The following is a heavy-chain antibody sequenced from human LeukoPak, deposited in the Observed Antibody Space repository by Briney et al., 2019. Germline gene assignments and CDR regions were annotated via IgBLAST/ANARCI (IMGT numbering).Heavy chain of an antibody. CDR3: ARGGAARPDY. J-gene: IGHJ4*02. CDR1: GFSFSSYW. CDR2: INSDGRST. Sequence: GGSLRLSCAASGFSFSSYWMHWVRHVPGKGLVWVSRINSDGRSTAYADSVKGRFTISRDNAKNTLYLQMKSLRAEDTAVYYCARGGAARPDYWGQGTLVTVFS. V-gene: IGHV3-74*03. D-gene: IGHD6-6*01.